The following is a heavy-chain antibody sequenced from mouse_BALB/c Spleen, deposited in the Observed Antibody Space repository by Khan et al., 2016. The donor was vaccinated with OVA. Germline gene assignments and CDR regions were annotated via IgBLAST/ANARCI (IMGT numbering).Heavy chain of an antibody. D-gene: IGHD2-1*01. V-gene: IGHV2-9*02. J-gene: IGHJ4*01. CDR3: DTIFYVKRYYAMDY. CDR1: GFSLTTYG. CDR2: IWAGGST. Sequence: VQLKESGPGLVAPSQSLSITCTVSGFSLTTYGVNWVRQPPGKGLEWLGVIWAGGSTNYNSALMSRLSISKDKSKSQVFLRMNSLQTDDTAVYYCDTIFYVKRYYAMDYWGQGTSVTVSS.